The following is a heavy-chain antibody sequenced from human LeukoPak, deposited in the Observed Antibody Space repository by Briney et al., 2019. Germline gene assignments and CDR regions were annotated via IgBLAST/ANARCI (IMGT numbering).Heavy chain of an antibody. CDR1: GFTFSNAW. CDR3: TTGPFDYYGSASYLANGMDV. D-gene: IGHD3-10*01. J-gene: IGHJ6*02. V-gene: IGHV3-15*01. Sequence: GGSLRLSCAASGFTFSNAWMSWVRQAPGKGLEWVGRIKSKTDGGTTDYTAPVKGRFTISRDDSKNTLYLQMNSLKAEDTAVYYCTTGPFDYYGSASYLANGMDVWGQGTTVTVSS. CDR2: IKSKTDGGTT.